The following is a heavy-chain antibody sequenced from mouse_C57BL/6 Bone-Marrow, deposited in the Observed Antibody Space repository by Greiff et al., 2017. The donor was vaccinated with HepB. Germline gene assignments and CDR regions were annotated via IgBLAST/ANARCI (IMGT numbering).Heavy chain of an antibody. D-gene: IGHD3-2*02. CDR2: IYPRSGNT. CDR1: GYTFTSYG. V-gene: IGHV1-81*01. CDR3: ARPTAQAPYYAMDY. Sequence: QVQLQQSGAELARPGASVKLSCKASGYTFTSYGISWVKQRPGQGLEWIGEIYPRSGNTYYNEKFKGKATLTADKSSSTAYMELRSLTSEDSAVYFSARPTAQAPYYAMDYWGQGTSVTVSS. J-gene: IGHJ4*01.